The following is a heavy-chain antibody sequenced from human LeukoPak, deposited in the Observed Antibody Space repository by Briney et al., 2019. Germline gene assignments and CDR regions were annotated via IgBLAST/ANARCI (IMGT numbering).Heavy chain of an antibody. CDR3: ATYCGGDCYSFDY. J-gene: IGHJ4*02. CDR2: LIPIFGTA. V-gene: IGHV1-69*13. Sequence: SFKISCKASGCTLSSYAISWVRQDPGQGLEWMGGLIPIFGTANYAQKFQGRVTITADESTSTAYMELSSLRSEDTAVYYCATYCGGDCYSFDYWSQGTLVTVSS. D-gene: IGHD2-21*02. CDR1: GCTLSSYA.